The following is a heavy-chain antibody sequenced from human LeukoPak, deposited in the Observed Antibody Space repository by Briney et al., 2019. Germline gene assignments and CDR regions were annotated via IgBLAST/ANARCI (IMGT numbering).Heavy chain of an antibody. V-gene: IGHV4-38-2*02. Sequence: PSETLSLTCTVSGYSISSGFYWGWIRQPPGKGLEWIGSIYHSGSTYFNPSLKSRVTISVDTSNNQFSLKLSSVTAADTAVYYCARAKRGQPDYWGQGTLVTVSS. CDR2: IYHSGST. CDR1: GYSISSGFY. CDR3: ARAKRGQPDY. D-gene: IGHD3-10*01. J-gene: IGHJ4*02.